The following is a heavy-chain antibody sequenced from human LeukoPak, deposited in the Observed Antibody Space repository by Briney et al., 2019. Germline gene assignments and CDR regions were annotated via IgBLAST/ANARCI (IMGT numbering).Heavy chain of an antibody. J-gene: IGHJ4*02. CDR2: IYTSGST. CDR1: GGSISSGSYY. CDR3: ARQNYGAAPLRY. Sequence: SQTLSLTCTVSGGSISSGSYYWSWIRQPAGKGLEWIGRIYTSGSTNYNPSLKSRVTISVDTSKNQFSLKLSSVTAADTAVYYCARQNYGAAPLRYWGQGTLVTVSS. D-gene: IGHD4/OR15-4a*01. V-gene: IGHV4-61*02.